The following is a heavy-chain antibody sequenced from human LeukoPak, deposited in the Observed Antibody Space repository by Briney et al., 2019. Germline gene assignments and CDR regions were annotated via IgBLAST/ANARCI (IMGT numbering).Heavy chain of an antibody. CDR2: IYPGDSDT. CDR3: ARRGHSYGEYNFDY. V-gene: IGHV5-51*01. Sequence: GESLKISCKASGYSFTNYWIAWVRQMPGRGLEWMGIIYPGDSDTRYSRSFQGQVTISADKSINTAYLQWNNLKASDTAMYYCARRGHSYGEYNFDYWGQGTLVTVSS. CDR1: GYSFTNYW. J-gene: IGHJ4*02. D-gene: IGHD5-18*01.